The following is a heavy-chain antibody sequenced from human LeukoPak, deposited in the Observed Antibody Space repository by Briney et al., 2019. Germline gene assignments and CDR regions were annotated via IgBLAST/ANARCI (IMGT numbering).Heavy chain of an antibody. CDR2: IIPIFGTA. CDR3: ARALAPPEYYDILTGREYYFDY. V-gene: IGHV1-69*06. CDR1: GYTFTGYY. J-gene: IGHJ4*02. Sequence: ASVKVSCKASGYTFTGYYMHWVRQAPGQGLEWMGGIIPIFGTANYAQKFQGRVTITADKSTSTAYMELSSLRSEDTAVYYCARALAPPEYYDILTGREYYFDYWGQGTLVTVSS. D-gene: IGHD3-9*01.